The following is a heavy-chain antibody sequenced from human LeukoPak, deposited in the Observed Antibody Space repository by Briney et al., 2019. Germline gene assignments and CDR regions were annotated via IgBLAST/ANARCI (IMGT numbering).Heavy chain of an antibody. CDR1: GCTFNNSA. J-gene: IGHJ5*02. CDR3: ARDVHGDYGSGWFDP. D-gene: IGHD4-17*01. CDR2: IMPLFGTA. V-gene: IGHV1-69*05. Sequence: SVKVSCKTSGCTFNNSAISWVRQAPGQGLECLGGIMPLFGTAGYAQKFQGRVTITKDESTRTVYLELTSLTSDDTAVYYCARDVHGDYGSGWFDPWGQGTLVSVSS.